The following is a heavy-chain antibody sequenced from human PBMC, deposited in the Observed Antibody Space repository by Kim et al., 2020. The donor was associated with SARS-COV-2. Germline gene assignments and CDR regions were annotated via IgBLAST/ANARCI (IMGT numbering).Heavy chain of an antibody. Sequence: GGSLRLSCAASVFTFSSYAMSWVRQAPGKGLEWVSTISGSDGSTYYADSVKGRITISRDNSKNTLYLQMNSLRAEDTAVYYCAKGRGYCSGGSCYTDYWGQGTLVTVSS. CDR3: AKGRGYCSGGSCYTDY. J-gene: IGHJ4*02. D-gene: IGHD2-15*01. CDR2: ISGSDGST. V-gene: IGHV3-23*01. CDR1: VFTFSSYA.